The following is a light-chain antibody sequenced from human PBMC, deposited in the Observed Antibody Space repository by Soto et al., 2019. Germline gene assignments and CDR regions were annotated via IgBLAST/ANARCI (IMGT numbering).Light chain of an antibody. CDR2: VAS. V-gene: IGKV3-15*01. J-gene: IGKJ5*01. Sequence: EIVLTESRATLSVSPGERATPSCRASQSVNQKLGWYQQKPGQAPRLLIYVASYRATGIPARFSGSGSGTEYTLTISNLQAEDFAVYYCQQFNNWPHTFGQGTRLEIK. CDR3: QQFNNWPHT. CDR1: QSVNQK.